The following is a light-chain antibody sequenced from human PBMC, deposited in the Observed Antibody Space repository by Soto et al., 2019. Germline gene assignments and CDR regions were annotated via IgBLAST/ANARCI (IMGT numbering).Light chain of an antibody. CDR3: QQLNSYPLT. Sequence: DIRLTQSPSFLSASVGDRVTITCRVSQGISSYLAWYQQKPGKAPKLLIYAASTLQSGVPSRFSGSGSGTEFTLTISSLQPEDFATYYCQQLNSYPLTFGGGTKVEIK. V-gene: IGKV1-9*01. CDR2: AAS. CDR1: QGISSY. J-gene: IGKJ4*01.